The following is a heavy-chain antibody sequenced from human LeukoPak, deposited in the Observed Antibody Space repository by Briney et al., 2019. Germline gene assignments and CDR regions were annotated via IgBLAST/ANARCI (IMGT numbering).Heavy chain of an antibody. CDR2: ISGDGSST. V-gene: IGHV3-43*02. CDR1: GFTFDDYA. J-gene: IGHJ6*02. CDR3: AKEYSSRTYYYGLDV. D-gene: IGHD6-13*01. Sequence: PGGSLRLFCAASGFTFDDYAMHWVRQAPGKGLEWVSVISGDGSSTYYADSVKGRFTISRDNSKNSLYLQMNSLRTEDTALYYCAKEYSSRTYYYGLDVWGQGTTVTVSS.